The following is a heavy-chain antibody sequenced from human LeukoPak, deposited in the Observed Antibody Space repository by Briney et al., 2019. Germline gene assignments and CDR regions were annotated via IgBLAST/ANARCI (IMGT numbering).Heavy chain of an antibody. J-gene: IGHJ5*02. CDR3: ARHYSNYVELWFDP. CDR1: GGSISRYY. Sequence: SETLSLTCTVSGGSISRYYWSWIRQPAGKGLEWIGRIYTSGSTNYNPSLKSRVTMSVDTSKNQFSLKLSSVTAADTAVYYCARHYSNYVELWFDPWGQGTLVTVSS. D-gene: IGHD4-11*01. CDR2: IYTSGST. V-gene: IGHV4-4*07.